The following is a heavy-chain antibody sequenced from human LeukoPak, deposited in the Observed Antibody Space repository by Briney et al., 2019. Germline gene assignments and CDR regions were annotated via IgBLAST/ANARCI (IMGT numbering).Heavy chain of an antibody. J-gene: IGHJ6*04. D-gene: IGHD3-10*01. CDR3: ATDVGFGDSDV. Sequence: PSETLSLTRTVSGGSISSYYWSWIRQPPGKGLEWIGYIYYSGSTNYNPSLKSRVTISVDTSKNQFSLKLSSVTAADTAVYYCATDVGFGDSDVWGKGTTVTVSS. V-gene: IGHV4-59*01. CDR1: GGSISSYY. CDR2: IYYSGST.